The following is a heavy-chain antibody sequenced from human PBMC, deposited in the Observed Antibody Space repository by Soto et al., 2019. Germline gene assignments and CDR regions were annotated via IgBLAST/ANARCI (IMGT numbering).Heavy chain of an antibody. D-gene: IGHD5-18*01. CDR1: GFTFNIYW. CDR2: IKFDESTT. CDR3: ARGIRNYYGVDA. V-gene: IGHV3-74*01. J-gene: IGHJ6*02. Sequence: EVQVVESGGGLIQPGGSLRLSCVASGFTFNIYWMHWVRQAPGKGLVWVSRIKFDESTTSYADSVKGRFTISRDNAKNTVFLQMNSLRADDTGVYYCARGIRNYYGVDAWGQGTTVTVSS.